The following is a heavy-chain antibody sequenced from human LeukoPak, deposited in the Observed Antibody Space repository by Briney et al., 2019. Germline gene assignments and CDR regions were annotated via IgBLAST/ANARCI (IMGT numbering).Heavy chain of an antibody. J-gene: IGHJ4*02. V-gene: IGHV3-48*01. Sequence: QPGGSLRLSCAASGFTFSSYSMNWVRQAPGKGLEWVSYISSSSSTIYYADSVRGRFTISRDNSKNTLYLQMNSLRAEDTAVYYCATRRGGGPYYFDYGGQGTLVTVSS. D-gene: IGHD2-15*01. CDR2: ISSSSSTI. CDR1: GFTFSSYS. CDR3: ATRRGGGPYYFDY.